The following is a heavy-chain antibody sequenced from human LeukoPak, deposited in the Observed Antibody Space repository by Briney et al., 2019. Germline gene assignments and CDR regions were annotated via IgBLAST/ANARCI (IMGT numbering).Heavy chain of an antibody. CDR2: IGASGATT. J-gene: IGHJ4*02. CDR1: GLTFNKYA. Sequence: GGSLTLSCAVSGLTFNKYAMNWVRQGPGKGLEWVSGIGASGATTYYADSVKGRLTISRDNSKNTLFLQLKSLRADDTGVYFCANDLEVVAGTIVNDYWGQGTPVTVSS. D-gene: IGHD6-19*01. V-gene: IGHV3-23*01. CDR3: ANDLEVVAGTIVNDY.